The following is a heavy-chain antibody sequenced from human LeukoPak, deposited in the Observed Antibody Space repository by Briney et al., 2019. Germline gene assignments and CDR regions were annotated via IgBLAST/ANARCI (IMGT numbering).Heavy chain of an antibody. CDR2: IYTSGST. J-gene: IGHJ6*03. Sequence: PSETLSLTCSVSGGSINNYWWSWIRQPPGMGLEWIGRIYTSGSTNYNPSLKSRVTMSVDTSKNQFSLKLSSVTAADTAVYYCASSAAGTDFYYMDVWGKGTTVTVSS. V-gene: IGHV4-4*07. CDR3: ASSAAGTDFYYMDV. CDR1: GGSINNYW. D-gene: IGHD6-13*01.